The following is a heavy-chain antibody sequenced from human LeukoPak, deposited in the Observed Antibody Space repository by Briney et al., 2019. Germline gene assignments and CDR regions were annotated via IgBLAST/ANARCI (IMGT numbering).Heavy chain of an antibody. D-gene: IGHD4-17*01. CDR3: ARDGPHGDYDFDY. Sequence: PSETLSLTCTVSGYSISSGYYWGWIRQSPGRGLEWIGSIYHTGTTYYTPSLKSRVTISVDTSKNQFSLKLTSLTAADTAVYYCARDGPHGDYDFDYWGQGILVAVSS. V-gene: IGHV4-38-2*02. CDR1: GYSISSGYY. J-gene: IGHJ4*02. CDR2: IYHTGTT.